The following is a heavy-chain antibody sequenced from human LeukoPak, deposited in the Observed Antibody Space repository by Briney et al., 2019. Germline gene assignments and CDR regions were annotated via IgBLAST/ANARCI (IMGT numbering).Heavy chain of an antibody. Sequence: RASVKVSCKASGYTFTSYGISWVRQAPGQGLEWMGWISAYNGNTNYAQKLQGRVTMTTDTSTSTAYMELRSLRSDDTAVYYCARDRYYDILTGYYPFDYWGQGTRVTVSS. V-gene: IGHV1-18*04. CDR2: ISAYNGNT. J-gene: IGHJ4*02. CDR3: ARDRYYDILTGYYPFDY. D-gene: IGHD3-9*01. CDR1: GYTFTSYG.